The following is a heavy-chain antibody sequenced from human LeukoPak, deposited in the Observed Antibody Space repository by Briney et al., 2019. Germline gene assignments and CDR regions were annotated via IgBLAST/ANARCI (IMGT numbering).Heavy chain of an antibody. CDR2: IYTSGST. V-gene: IGHV4-4*09. D-gene: IGHD2-2*02. CDR3: ARQTLEYCSSTSCYNWNWFDP. CDR1: GGSISSYY. J-gene: IGHJ5*02. Sequence: SETPSLTCTVSGGSISSYYWSWIRQPPGKGLEWIGYIYTSGSTNYNPSLKSRVTISVDTSKNQFSLKLSSVTAADTAVYYCARQTLEYCSSTSCYNWNWFDPWGQGTLVTVSS.